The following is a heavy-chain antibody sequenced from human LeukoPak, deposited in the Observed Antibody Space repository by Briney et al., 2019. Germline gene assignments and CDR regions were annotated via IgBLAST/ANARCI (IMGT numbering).Heavy chain of an antibody. Sequence: ASVKVSCKASGYTFTGYYMHWVRQAPGQGLEWMGWMNPNSGNTSYAQKFQGRVTMTRNTSISTAYMELSSLRSEDTAVYYCARARRYSSSSDYYYYTDVWGKGTTVTVSS. CDR1: GYTFTGYY. D-gene: IGHD6-6*01. CDR3: ARARRYSSSSDYYYYTDV. J-gene: IGHJ6*03. V-gene: IGHV1-8*02. CDR2: MNPNSGNT.